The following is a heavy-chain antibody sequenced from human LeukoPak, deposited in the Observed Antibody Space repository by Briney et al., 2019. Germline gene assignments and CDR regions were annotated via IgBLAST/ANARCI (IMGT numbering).Heavy chain of an antibody. J-gene: IGHJ6*03. V-gene: IGHV4-34*01. D-gene: IGHD4-17*01. CDR3: ATTTLYYYYYMDV. CDR1: GGSFSGYY. CDR2: INHSGST. Sequence: ASETLSLTCAVYGGSFSGYYWSWIRQPPGKGLEWIGEINHSGSTNYNPSLKSRVTISVDTSKNQFSLKLSSVTAADTAVYYCATTTLYYYYYMDVWGKGTTVTVSS.